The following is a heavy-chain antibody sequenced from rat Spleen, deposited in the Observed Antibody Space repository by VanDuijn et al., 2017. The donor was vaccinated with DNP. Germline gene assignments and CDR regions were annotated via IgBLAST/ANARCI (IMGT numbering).Heavy chain of an antibody. D-gene: IGHD1-2*01. V-gene: IGHV5S13*01. J-gene: IGHJ2*01. CDR1: GLTFSNYG. CDR2: ISPGGGDT. CDR3: ARHSDYYSSSEPFMDA. Sequence: EVQLVESGGGLVQPGRSLKLSCAASGLTFSNYGMAWVRQAPTKGLEWVACISPGGGDTYYRDSVKGRFTISRDNAKSTLYLQMDSLRSEDTATYYCARHSDYYSSSEPFMDAWGQGVMVTVSS.